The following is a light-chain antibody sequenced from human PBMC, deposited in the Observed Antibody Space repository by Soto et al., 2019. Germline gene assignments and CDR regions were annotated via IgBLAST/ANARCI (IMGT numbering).Light chain of an antibody. CDR1: SSNIGSNT. CDR2: SND. Sequence: QSVLTQPPSASGTPGQRVTISCSGSSSNIGSNTVNWYQQLPGTAPKLLIYSNDQRPSGVPDRFSGSKSGNTASLTISGLQAEDEADYYCYSFAGSHTWVFGGGTKLTVL. CDR3: YSFAGSHTWV. J-gene: IGLJ3*02. V-gene: IGLV1-44*01.